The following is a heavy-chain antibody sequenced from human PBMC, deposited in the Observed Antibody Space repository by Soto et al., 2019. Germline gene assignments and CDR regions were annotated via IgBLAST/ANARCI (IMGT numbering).Heavy chain of an antibody. J-gene: IGHJ3*02. D-gene: IGHD6-19*01. V-gene: IGHV1-18*01. Sequence: ASVKVSCKASGYTFTSYGISWVRQAPGQGLEWMGWISAYNGNTNYAQKLQGRVTMTTDTSTSTAYMELRSLRSDDTAGYYCAVDDGQWLQQGAFDIWGQGTMVTVSS. CDR1: GYTFTSYG. CDR3: AVDDGQWLQQGAFDI. CDR2: ISAYNGNT.